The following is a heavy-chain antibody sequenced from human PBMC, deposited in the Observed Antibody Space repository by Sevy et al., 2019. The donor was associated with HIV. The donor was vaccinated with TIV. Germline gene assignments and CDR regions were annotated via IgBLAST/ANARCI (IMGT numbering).Heavy chain of an antibody. CDR3: TRGVTLYTVTTFDY. J-gene: IGHJ4*02. Sequence: GGSLRLSCTASGFTFGDYAMSWFRQAPGKGLEWVSFIRRKAYGGTTEYAASVKGRFTISRDDSKSIVYLQMNSLKIEDTAVYYCTRGVTLYTVTTFDYWGQGTLVTVSS. CDR1: GFTFGDYA. D-gene: IGHD4-17*01. V-gene: IGHV3-49*03. CDR2: IRRKAYGGTT.